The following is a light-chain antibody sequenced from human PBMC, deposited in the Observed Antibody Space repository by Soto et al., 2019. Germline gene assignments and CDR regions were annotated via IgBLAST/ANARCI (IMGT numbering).Light chain of an antibody. CDR3: QQRSNWPLIT. CDR1: QSVSSY. J-gene: IGKJ5*01. CDR2: DAS. Sequence: VMTQSPAILSVSPGPRLTLSCRASQSVSSYLAWYQQKPGQAPRLLIYDASNRATGIPARFSGSGSGTDFTLTISSLEPEDFSVYYCQQRSNWPLITFGQGTRLEIK. V-gene: IGKV3-11*01.